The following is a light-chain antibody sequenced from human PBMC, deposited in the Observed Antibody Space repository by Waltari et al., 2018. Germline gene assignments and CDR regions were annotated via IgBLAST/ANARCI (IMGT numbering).Light chain of an antibody. V-gene: IGKV2-30*02. CDR3: MQGTHWPYT. J-gene: IGKJ2*01. CDR2: RVS. CDR1: QSLVHSDGNTH. Sequence: EVVMTQFPLPLPVTLGQPAPISCKSSQSLVHSDGNTHFDLFQQRPGQSPRPLVYRVSSRESGVPDRFSGSGSGTDFTLKISRLEAEDFGVYYCMQGTHWPYTFGQGTRLDIK.